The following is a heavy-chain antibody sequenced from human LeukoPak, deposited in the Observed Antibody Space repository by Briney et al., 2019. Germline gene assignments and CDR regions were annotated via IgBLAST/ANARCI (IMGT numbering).Heavy chain of an antibody. J-gene: IGHJ3*02. D-gene: IGHD1-26*01. Sequence: TGGSLRLSCAASGFTFSSYAMSWVRQAPGNGLEWVSYISSSSTMSYADSVKGRFTISRDNAKNSLYLQMNSLRDEDTAVYYCARILSGSGSYGAFDIWGQGTMVTVSS. V-gene: IGHV3-48*02. CDR2: ISSSSTM. CDR3: ARILSGSGSYGAFDI. CDR1: GFTFSSYA.